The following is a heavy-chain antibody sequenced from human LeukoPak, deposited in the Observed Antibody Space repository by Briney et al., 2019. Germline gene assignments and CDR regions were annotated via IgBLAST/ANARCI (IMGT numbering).Heavy chain of an antibody. CDR1: GFTFSSYA. J-gene: IGHJ4*02. CDR2: ISGSGGST. Sequence: GGSLRLSCAASGFTFSSYAMSWVRQAPGKGLEWVSAISGSGGSTYYADSVKGRFTISRDNSKNTLYLQMNSLRAEDTAVYYCAKGLYYYGSGSQGDYWGQGTLVTVSS. V-gene: IGHV3-23*01. D-gene: IGHD3-10*01. CDR3: AKGLYYYGSGSQGDY.